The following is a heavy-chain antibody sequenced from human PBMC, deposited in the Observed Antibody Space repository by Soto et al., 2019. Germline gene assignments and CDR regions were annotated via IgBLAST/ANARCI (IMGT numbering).Heavy chain of an antibody. CDR1: GASISFYY. V-gene: IGHV4-59*01. CDR2: IDYTGST. CDR3: ARVAWGSRGQQLIPSYFDT. J-gene: IGHJ4*02. D-gene: IGHD6-13*01. Sequence: SETLSLTCTVSGASISFYYWSWIRQSPGRGLEWIGHIDYTGSTNYNPSLKGRVTISLDTSKNQFSLKLRSVTAADTAVYYCARVAWGSRGQQLIPSYFDTWGQGTLVTVSS.